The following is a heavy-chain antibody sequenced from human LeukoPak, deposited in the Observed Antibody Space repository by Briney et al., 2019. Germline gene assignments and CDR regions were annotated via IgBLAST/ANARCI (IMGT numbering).Heavy chain of an antibody. CDR1: GFTFSRYW. D-gene: IGHD3-10*01. V-gene: IGHV3-7*04. Sequence: GGSLRLSCAASGFTFSRYWMSWARQAPGKGLEWVANIKQDGSEKYYVDSVKGRFTISRDNAKNSLYLQMNSLRGEDTAVYYCARAYYSDSGNYYNPTSSFDYWGQGTLVTVSS. CDR3: ARAYYSDSGNYYNPTSSFDY. J-gene: IGHJ4*02. CDR2: IKQDGSEK.